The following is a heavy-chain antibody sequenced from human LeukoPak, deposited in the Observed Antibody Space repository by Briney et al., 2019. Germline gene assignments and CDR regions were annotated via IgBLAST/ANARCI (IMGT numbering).Heavy chain of an antibody. CDR2: IIPIFGTA. Sequence: SVKVSCKASGGTFSSYAISWVRQAPGQGLEWMRGIIPIFGTANYAQKFQGRVTITADESTSTAYMELSSLRSEDTAVYYCARSAGTGYNWFDPWGQGTLVTVSS. J-gene: IGHJ5*02. CDR1: GGTFSSYA. CDR3: ARSAGTGYNWFDP. D-gene: IGHD6-13*01. V-gene: IGHV1-69*13.